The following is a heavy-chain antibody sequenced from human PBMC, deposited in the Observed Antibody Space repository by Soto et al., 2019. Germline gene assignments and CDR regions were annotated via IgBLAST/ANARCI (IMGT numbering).Heavy chain of an antibody. J-gene: IGHJ6*02. Sequence: GGPVKVSCKASGGTFSSYAISWVRQAPGQGLEWMGGIIPIFGTANYAQKFQGRVTITADESTSTAYMELSSLRSEDTAVYYCARDAYSYGYIAVAGTVGLDVWGQGTTVTVSS. D-gene: IGHD6-19*01. CDR3: ARDAYSYGYIAVAGTVGLDV. V-gene: IGHV1-69*13. CDR2: IIPIFGTA. CDR1: GGTFSSYA.